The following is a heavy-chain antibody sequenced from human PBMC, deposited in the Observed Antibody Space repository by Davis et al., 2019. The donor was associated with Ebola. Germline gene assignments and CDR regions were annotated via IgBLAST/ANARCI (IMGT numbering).Heavy chain of an antibody. CDR3: ARAKGLLWFRPDYYYGMDV. Sequence: SVKVSCKASGGTFSSYAISWVRQAPGQGLEWMGGIIPIFGTANYAQKFQGRVTITADKSTSTAYMELNSLRSEDTAVYYCARAKGLLWFRPDYYYGMDVWGQGTTVTVSS. D-gene: IGHD3-10*01. CDR2: IIPIFGTA. J-gene: IGHJ6*02. V-gene: IGHV1-69*06. CDR1: GGTFSSYA.